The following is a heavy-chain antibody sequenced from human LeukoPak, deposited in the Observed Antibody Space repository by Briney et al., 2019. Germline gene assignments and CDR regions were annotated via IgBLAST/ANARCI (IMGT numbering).Heavy chain of an antibody. J-gene: IGHJ4*02. D-gene: IGHD3-22*01. Sequence: GGSLRLSCAASGFTFSSYAMSWVRQAPGKGLEWVSAISGSGGSTYYADSVKGRFTISRDNSKNTLYLQMNSLRAEDTAVYYCAKDGHYDSSGYYGEYYFGYWGQGTLVTVSS. CDR2: ISGSGGST. CDR3: AKDGHYDSSGYYGEYYFGY. CDR1: GFTFSSYA. V-gene: IGHV3-23*01.